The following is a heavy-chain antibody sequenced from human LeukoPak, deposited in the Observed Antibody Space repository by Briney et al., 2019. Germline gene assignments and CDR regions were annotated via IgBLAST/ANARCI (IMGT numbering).Heavy chain of an antibody. V-gene: IGHV1-8*02. CDR2: MNPNSGNT. CDR3: ARVWRGYSYGAPQPDY. CDR1: GYTFTSYY. Sequence: GASVKVSCKASGYTFTSYYMHWVRQAPGQGLEWMGWMNPNSGNTGYAQKFQGRVTMTRNTSISTAYMELSSLRSEDTAVYYCARVWRGYSYGAPQPDYWGQGTLVTVSS. D-gene: IGHD5-18*01. J-gene: IGHJ4*02.